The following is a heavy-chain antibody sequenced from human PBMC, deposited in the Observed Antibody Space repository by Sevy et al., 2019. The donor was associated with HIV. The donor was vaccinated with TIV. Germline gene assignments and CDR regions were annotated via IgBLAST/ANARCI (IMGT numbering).Heavy chain of an antibody. CDR2: IYTSGST. CDR1: GGSISSYY. J-gene: IGHJ3*02. CDR3: AREGGAYTVVVPAAMNPAFNAFDI. D-gene: IGHD2-2*01. V-gene: IGHV4-4*07. Sequence: SETLSLTCTVSGGSISSYYWSWIRQPAGKGLEWIGRIYTSGSTNYNPSLKSRVTMSVDTSQNQFSLKLGSVTAAETAVYFCAREGGAYTVVVPAAMNPAFNAFDIWGQGTMVTVSS.